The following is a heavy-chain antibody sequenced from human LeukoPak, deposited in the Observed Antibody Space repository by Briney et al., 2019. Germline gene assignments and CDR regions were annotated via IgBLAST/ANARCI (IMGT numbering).Heavy chain of an antibody. CDR1: GGSISSYY. Sequence: SETLSLTCTVSGGSISSYYWSWIRQPPGKGLEWIGYIYYSGSTNYNPSLKSRVTISVDTSKNQFSLKLSSVTAADTAVYYCAGRGYSYALVYWGQGTLVTVSS. CDR2: IYYSGST. V-gene: IGHV4-59*01. D-gene: IGHD5-18*01. J-gene: IGHJ4*02. CDR3: AGRGYSYALVY.